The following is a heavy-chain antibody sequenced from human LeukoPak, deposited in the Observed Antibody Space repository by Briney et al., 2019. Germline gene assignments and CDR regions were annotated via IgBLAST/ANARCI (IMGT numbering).Heavy chain of an antibody. V-gene: IGHV4-59*08. Sequence: SETLSLTCTVSGGSISTYYWYWIRQPPGKGLEWIGYIYYSGRTNYNRSFKSRVTISLDTSRNQFSLRLSSVTAADTATYYCARGTDITVAGNYWGQGTLVTVSS. J-gene: IGHJ4*02. CDR3: ARGTDITVAGNY. D-gene: IGHD6-19*01. CDR2: IYYSGRT. CDR1: GGSISTYY.